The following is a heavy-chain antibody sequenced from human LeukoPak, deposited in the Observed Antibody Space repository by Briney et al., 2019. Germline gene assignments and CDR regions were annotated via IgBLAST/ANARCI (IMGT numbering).Heavy chain of an antibody. V-gene: IGHV4-61*02. CDR1: GGSISSGSYY. CDR2: IYTSGST. J-gene: IGHJ4*02. Sequence: NPSETLSLTCTVSGGSISSGSYYWSWIRQPAGKGLEWIGRIYTSGSTNYNPSLKSRVTISVDTSKNQFSLKLSSVTAADTAVYYCAREGRGYNPFDYWGQGTLVTVSS. D-gene: IGHD5-24*01. CDR3: AREGRGYNPFDY.